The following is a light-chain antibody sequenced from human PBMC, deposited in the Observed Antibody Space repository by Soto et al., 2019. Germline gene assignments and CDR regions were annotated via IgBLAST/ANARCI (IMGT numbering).Light chain of an antibody. Sequence: EIVLTQSPGTLSLSPGERATLSCRASQSVSSNYLAWYQQKPGQAPRLLIYGASNRATGIPDRFSGSGSGTDFTLTISRLEPEDVATYYCQKYNGAPRTFGQGTKVEIK. CDR1: QSVSSNY. V-gene: IGKV3-20*01. J-gene: IGKJ1*01. CDR3: QKYNGAPRT. CDR2: GAS.